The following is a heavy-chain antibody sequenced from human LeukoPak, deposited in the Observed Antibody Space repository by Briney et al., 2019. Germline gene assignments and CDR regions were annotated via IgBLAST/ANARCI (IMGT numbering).Heavy chain of an antibody. CDR1: GVSISSHY. Sequence: SETLSLTCTASGVSISSHYWSWIRQPPGKGLEWIAYMYDSESTKDNPSLKSRITLSADTSKNQFSLRLSSVTAADTAVYYCATIKRGSIYGYFDFWGQGILVTVSS. J-gene: IGHJ4*02. CDR3: ATIKRGSIYGYFDF. D-gene: IGHD5-18*01. CDR2: MYDSEST. V-gene: IGHV4-59*11.